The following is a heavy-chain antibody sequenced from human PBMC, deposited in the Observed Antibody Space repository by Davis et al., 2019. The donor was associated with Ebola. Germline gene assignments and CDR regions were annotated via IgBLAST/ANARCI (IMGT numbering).Heavy chain of an antibody. CDR1: RYTFTSYY. V-gene: IGHV1-46*01. J-gene: IGHJ6*04. CDR2: INPSGGST. CDR3: ARDSQNGGYYGMDV. Sequence: ASVTVSCKASRYTFTSYYMHWVRQAPGQGLEWMGIINPSGGSTSYAQKFQGRVTMTRDTSTSTVYMELSSLRSEDTDVYYCARDSQNGGYYGMDVWGKGTTVTVSS. D-gene: IGHD4-23*01.